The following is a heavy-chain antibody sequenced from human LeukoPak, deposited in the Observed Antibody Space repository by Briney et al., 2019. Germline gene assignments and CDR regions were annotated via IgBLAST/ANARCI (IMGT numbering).Heavy chain of an antibody. CDR1: GGSISSYY. J-gene: IGHJ4*02. D-gene: IGHD6-13*01. CDR2: IYYTGST. V-gene: IGHV4-59*01. Sequence: SETLSLTCTVSGGSISSYYWGWIRQPPGKGLEWIGYIYYTGSTNYNPSLKSRVTISVDTSKNQFSLKLSSVTAADTAVYYCARVDSSNWYDSRGYFDYWGQGTLVTVSS. CDR3: ARVDSSNWYDSRGYFDY.